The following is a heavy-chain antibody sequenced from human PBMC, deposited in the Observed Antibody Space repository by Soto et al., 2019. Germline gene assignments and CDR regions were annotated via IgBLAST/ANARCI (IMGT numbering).Heavy chain of an antibody. J-gene: IGHJ4*01. CDR1: GYSFASYW. CDR2: IYPGDSET. CDR3: TRHRSLWFGELLSYYFDY. Sequence: GESLKISCKGSGYSFASYWIGWVRQMPEKGLEWLGFIYPGDSETRYSLSFQGQVTISADKSISTAYLQWSSLKASDTAMFYFTRHRSLWFGELLSYYFDYWGQGTLVTVSS. D-gene: IGHD3-10*01. V-gene: IGHV5-51*01.